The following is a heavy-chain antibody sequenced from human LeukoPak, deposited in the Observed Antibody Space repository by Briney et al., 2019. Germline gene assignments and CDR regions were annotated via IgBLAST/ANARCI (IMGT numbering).Heavy chain of an antibody. CDR3: ARDQGGAFDI. CDR1: GYTFTSYY. D-gene: IGHD3-16*01. V-gene: IGHV1-46*01. J-gene: IGHJ3*02. Sequence: ASVKVSCKASGYTFTSYYMHWVRQAPGQGLEWMGIINPSGGSTSYARKFQGRVTMTRDTSTSTVYMELSSLRSEDTAAYYCARDQGGAFDIWGQGTMVTVSS. CDR2: INPSGGST.